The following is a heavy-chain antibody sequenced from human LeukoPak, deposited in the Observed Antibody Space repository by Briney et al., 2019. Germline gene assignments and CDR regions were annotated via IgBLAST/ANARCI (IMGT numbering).Heavy chain of an antibody. V-gene: IGHV3-33*01. CDR1: GFTFSSYG. CDR3: TTDGYYYDSSGYYYLD. CDR2: IWYDGSNK. Sequence: GRSLRLSCAASGFTFSSYGMHWVRQAPGKGLEWVAVIWYDGSNKYYADSVKGRFTISRDNSKNTLYLQMNSLKTEDTAVYYCTTDGYYYDSSGYYYLDWGQGTLVTVSS. D-gene: IGHD3-22*01. J-gene: IGHJ4*02.